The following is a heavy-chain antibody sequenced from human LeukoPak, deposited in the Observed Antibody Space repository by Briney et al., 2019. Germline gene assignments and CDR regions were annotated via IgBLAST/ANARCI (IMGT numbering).Heavy chain of an antibody. D-gene: IGHD3-22*01. CDR2: IIPASGTT. Sequence: SVTVSCKASGGSFSTFAISWVRQAPGQGLEWVGGIIPASGTTDYAQKFQGRVTITTDVSTNTAFLQLISPTSEDTATYFCARAGSPGEYYDSRYQPIPIYAFNVWGQGTMITVSS. V-gene: IGHV1-69*05. CDR3: ARAGSPGEYYDSRYQPIPIYAFNV. CDR1: GGSFSTFA. J-gene: IGHJ3*01.